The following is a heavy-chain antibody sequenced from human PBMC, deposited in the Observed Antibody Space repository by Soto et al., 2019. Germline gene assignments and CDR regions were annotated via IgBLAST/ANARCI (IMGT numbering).Heavy chain of an antibody. J-gene: IGHJ4*02. Sequence: GGSLRLSCAASGFTFSSYGMHWVRQAPGKGLEWVAVISYDGSNKYYADSVKGRFTISRDNSKNTLYLQMNSLRAEDTAVYYCAKDSENHYYDSSGYHYWCQGTLVTVSS. D-gene: IGHD3-22*01. CDR1: GFTFSSYG. CDR2: ISYDGSNK. CDR3: AKDSENHYYDSSGYHY. V-gene: IGHV3-30*18.